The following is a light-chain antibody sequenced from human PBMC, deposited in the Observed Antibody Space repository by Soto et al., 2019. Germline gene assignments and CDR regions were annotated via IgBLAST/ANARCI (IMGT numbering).Light chain of an antibody. CDR3: QAWESSTGV. CDR1: KLGDKY. Sequence: SYELTQPPSVSVSPGHTASITCSGDKLGDKYACWYQQKPGQSPVLVIYQDSKRPSGIPERFSGSNSGNTATLTISRTQAMDEADYYCQAWESSTGVFGTGTKLTVL. J-gene: IGLJ1*01. CDR2: QDS. V-gene: IGLV3-1*01.